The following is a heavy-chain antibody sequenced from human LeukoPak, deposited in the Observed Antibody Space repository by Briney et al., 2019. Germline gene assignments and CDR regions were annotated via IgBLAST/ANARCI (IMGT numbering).Heavy chain of an antibody. CDR1: GFTFSTDW. CDR2: INQDGSEK. V-gene: IGHV3-7*01. J-gene: IGHJ4*02. Sequence: PGGSLRLSCGASGFTFSTDWMSWLRQAPGKGLEWVANINQDGSEKYYVDSVKGRFTISRDNAKNSLYLHMNSLRAEDTATYYCARDRVWTVLYWGQGILVTVSS. CDR3: ARDRVWTVLY. D-gene: IGHD2-8*01.